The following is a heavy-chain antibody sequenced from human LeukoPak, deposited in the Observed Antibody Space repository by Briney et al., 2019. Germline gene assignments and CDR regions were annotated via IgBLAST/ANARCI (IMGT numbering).Heavy chain of an antibody. V-gene: IGHV6-1*01. D-gene: IGHD3-10*01. CDR1: GDSVSSNSAA. J-gene: IGHJ4*02. CDR3: AAGTGVFDY. CDR2: TYYRSKRYN. Sequence: SQTLSLTCAISGDSVSSNSAAWNWFRQSPSRGLEWLGRTYYRSKRYNDYAESVKSRITINPETSKNQFSLQLNSVTPEDTAVYYCAAGTGVFDYWGQGTLVTVSS.